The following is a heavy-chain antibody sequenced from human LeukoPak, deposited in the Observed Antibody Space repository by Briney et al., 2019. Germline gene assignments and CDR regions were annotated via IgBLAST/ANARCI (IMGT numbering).Heavy chain of an antibody. Sequence: PGRSLRLSCAASGFTFDDYAMHWVRQAPGKGLEWVSGISWNSGSIGYADSVKGRFTISRDNAKNSLYLQMNSLRAEDTALYYCARDSDSSGFNDYWGQGTLVTVSS. V-gene: IGHV3-9*01. J-gene: IGHJ4*02. D-gene: IGHD6-19*01. CDR2: ISWNSGSI. CDR1: GFTFDDYA. CDR3: ARDSDSSGFNDY.